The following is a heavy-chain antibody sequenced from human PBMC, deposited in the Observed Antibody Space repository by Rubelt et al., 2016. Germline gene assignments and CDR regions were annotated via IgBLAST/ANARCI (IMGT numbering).Heavy chain of an antibody. D-gene: IGHD3-16*01. V-gene: IGHV1-18*01. Sequence: WMGWISAYNGNTNYAQKLQGRVTMTTDTSTSTAYMELRSLRSDEAAVYYCASGVDYWGQGNLGTVSS. J-gene: IGHJ4*02. CDR3: ASGVDY. CDR2: ISAYNGNT.